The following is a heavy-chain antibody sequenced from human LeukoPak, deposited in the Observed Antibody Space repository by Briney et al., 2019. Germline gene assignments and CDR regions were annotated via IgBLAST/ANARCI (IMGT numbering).Heavy chain of an antibody. CDR2: IYYSGST. V-gene: IGHV4-59*01. D-gene: IGHD3-9*01. CDR3: AGSVLRYFDAFDI. CDR1: GGSISSYY. Sequence: SETLSLTCTVSGGSISSYYWSWLRQPPGKGLEWLGYIYYSGSTNYNPSLKSRVTISVDTSKNQFSLKLSSVTAADTAVYYCAGSVLRYFDAFDIWGQGTMVTVSS. J-gene: IGHJ3*02.